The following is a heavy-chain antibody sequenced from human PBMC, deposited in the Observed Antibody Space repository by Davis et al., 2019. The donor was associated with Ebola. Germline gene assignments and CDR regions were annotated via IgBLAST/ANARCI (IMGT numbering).Heavy chain of an antibody. J-gene: IGHJ4*02. CDR3: ARVRITMFDY. CDR2: ISYDGSNK. Sequence: PGGSLRLSCAASGFTFSSYAMHWVRQAPGKGLEWVAVISYDGSNKYYADSVKGRFTISRDNSKNTLYLQMNSLRAEDTAVYYCARVRITMFDYWGQGTLVTVSS. V-gene: IGHV3-30-3*01. D-gene: IGHD3-10*02. CDR1: GFTFSSYA.